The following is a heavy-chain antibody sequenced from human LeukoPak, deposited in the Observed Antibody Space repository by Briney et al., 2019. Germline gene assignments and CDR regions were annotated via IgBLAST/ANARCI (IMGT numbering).Heavy chain of an antibody. CDR2: INPNSGGT. Sequence: GASVKVSCKASGYTFTSYYMHWVRQAPGQGLEWMGWINPNSGGTNYAQKFQGRVTMTRDTSISTAYMELSRLRSDDTAVYYCARDWVSGDDAFDIWGQGTMVTVSS. V-gene: IGHV1-2*02. CDR3: ARDWVSGDDAFDI. J-gene: IGHJ3*02. D-gene: IGHD3-10*01. CDR1: GYTFTSYY.